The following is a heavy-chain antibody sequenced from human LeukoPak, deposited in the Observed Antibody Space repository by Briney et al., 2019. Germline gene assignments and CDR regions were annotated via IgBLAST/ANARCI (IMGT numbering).Heavy chain of an antibody. CDR1: GYTFTGYY. J-gene: IGHJ4*02. D-gene: IGHD3-10*01. Sequence: ASVKVSCKASGYTFTGYYMHWVRQSPGQGLEWLGWINPNSGGTNYAQKFQGWVTMTRDTSISTAYMELSRLRSDDTAVYYCARNTYGSGRQNDYWGQGTLVTVSS. V-gene: IGHV1-2*04. CDR3: ARNTYGSGRQNDY. CDR2: INPNSGGT.